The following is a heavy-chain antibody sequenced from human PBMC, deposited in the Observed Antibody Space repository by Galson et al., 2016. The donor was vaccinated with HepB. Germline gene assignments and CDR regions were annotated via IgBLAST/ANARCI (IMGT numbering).Heavy chain of an antibody. J-gene: IGHJ4*02. Sequence: SETLSLTCSVSGASVSSPTSFWTWIRQPPGKGLEWIGFVFYDERTGYDPAFKSRFTISLDTSNNQFSRKLTSVTTADTAVYHCAKIGWGGDSWGPGALVAVSS. D-gene: IGHD3-10*01. CDR3: AKIGWGGDS. CDR1: GASVSSPTSF. CDR2: VFYDERT. V-gene: IGHV4-61*01.